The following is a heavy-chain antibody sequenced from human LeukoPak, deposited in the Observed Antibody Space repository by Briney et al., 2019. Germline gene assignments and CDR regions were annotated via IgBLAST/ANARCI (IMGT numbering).Heavy chain of an antibody. CDR1: GGSISSYY. J-gene: IGHJ6*03. Sequence: SETLSLTCTVSGGSISSYYGSWIRQPPGKGLEWIGYIYYSGSTNYNPSLKSRVTISVDTSKNQFSLKLSSVTAADTAVYYCARVLPQPLPQNYSYSSYMDVWGKGTTVTISS. V-gene: IGHV4-59*01. CDR3: ARVLPQPLPQNYSYSSYMDV. D-gene: IGHD2-15*01. CDR2: IYYSGST.